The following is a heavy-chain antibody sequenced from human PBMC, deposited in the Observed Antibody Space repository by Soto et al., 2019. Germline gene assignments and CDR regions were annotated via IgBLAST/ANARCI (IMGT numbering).Heavy chain of an antibody. Sequence: QVQLAQSGAEVKKPGASVKVSCKTSGYNFTNYGISWVRQAPGQGLEWMGWISAYNGNTNSAQKYQGRLTMTTDTSTSTAYMELRSLRSDDTAVFYCARDWDIVATTTNYVYYYGMDVWGQGTTVIVSS. V-gene: IGHV1-18*04. D-gene: IGHD5-12*01. J-gene: IGHJ6*02. CDR3: ARDWDIVATTTNYVYYYGMDV. CDR1: GYNFTNYG. CDR2: ISAYNGNT.